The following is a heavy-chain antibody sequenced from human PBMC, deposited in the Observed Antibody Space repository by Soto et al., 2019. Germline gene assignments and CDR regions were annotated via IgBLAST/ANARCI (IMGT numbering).Heavy chain of an antibody. CDR3: ARDQVCGVWRGCHPGGYYYYGMDV. J-gene: IGHJ6*02. CDR2: ISAYNGNT. V-gene: IGHV1-18*04. Sequence: ASVKVSCKASGYTFTSYGISWVRQAPGQGLEWMGWISAYNGNTNYAQKLQGRVTMTTDTSTSTAYMELRSLRSDDTAAYYCARDQVCGVWRGCHPGGYYYYGMDVWGQGTTVTVSS. D-gene: IGHD6-19*01. CDR1: GYTFTSYG.